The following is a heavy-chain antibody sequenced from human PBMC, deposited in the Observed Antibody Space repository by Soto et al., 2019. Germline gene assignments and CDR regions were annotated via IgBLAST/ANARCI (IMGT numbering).Heavy chain of an antibody. J-gene: IGHJ4*02. D-gene: IGHD3-10*01. V-gene: IGHV4-30-4*01. CDR3: ARDRPITRGRGSYFDY. Sequence: SETLSLTCTVSGGSISSGDYYWSWIRQPPGKGLEWIGYIYYSGSTYYNPSLKSRVTISVDTSKNQFSLKLSSVTAADTAVYYCARDRPITRGRGSYFDYWGQGSMVTVSS. CDR2: IYYSGST. CDR1: GGSISSGDYY.